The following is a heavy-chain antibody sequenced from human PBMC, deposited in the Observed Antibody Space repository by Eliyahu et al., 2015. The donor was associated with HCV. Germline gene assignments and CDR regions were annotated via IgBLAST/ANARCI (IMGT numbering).Heavy chain of an antibody. CDR2: INPNSGGT. CDR3: ARDRPAAAGLGRRRWFDP. V-gene: IGHV1-2*02. CDR1: GYTFTGYY. Sequence: QVQLVQSGAEVKKPGASVKVSCKASGYTFTGYYMHWVRQAPGQGLEWMGGINPNSGGTNYAQKFQGRVTMTRDTSISTAYMELSRLRSDDTAVYYCARDRPAAAGLGRRRWFDPWGQGTLVTVSS. J-gene: IGHJ5*02. D-gene: IGHD6-13*01.